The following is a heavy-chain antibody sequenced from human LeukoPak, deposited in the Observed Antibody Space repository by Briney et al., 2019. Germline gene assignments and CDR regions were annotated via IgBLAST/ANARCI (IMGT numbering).Heavy chain of an antibody. CDR3: ARSVPDYTRFDF. CDR1: GFTFSNYA. V-gene: IGHV3-23*05. Sequence: GGSLRLSCAASGFTFSNYAMTWVRQAPGKGLEWVSTFKTNYNQVYYAESVRGRFTISTDNSKNTAYLQMNSLRVEDTALYYCARSVPDYTRFDFWGQGALVTVSS. J-gene: IGHJ4*02. CDR2: FKTNYNQV. D-gene: IGHD4-11*01.